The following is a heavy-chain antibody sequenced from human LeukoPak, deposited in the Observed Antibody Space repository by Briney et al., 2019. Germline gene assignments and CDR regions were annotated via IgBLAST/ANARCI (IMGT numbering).Heavy chain of an antibody. CDR2: MNPNSGNT. D-gene: IGHD3-22*01. CDR3: ATDLFNYYDSSGYYPPVDY. V-gene: IGHV1-8*01. Sequence: ASVKVSCKASGYTFTSYDINWVRQATGQGLEWMGWMNPNSGNTGCAQKFQGRVTMTRNTSISTAYMELSSLRSEDTAVYYCATDLFNYYDSSGYYPPVDYWGQGTLVTVSS. CDR1: GYTFTSYD. J-gene: IGHJ4*02.